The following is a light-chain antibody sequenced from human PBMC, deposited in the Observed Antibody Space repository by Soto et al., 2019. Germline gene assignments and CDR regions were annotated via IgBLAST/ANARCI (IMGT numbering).Light chain of an antibody. CDR2: GAS. CDR3: QQYDVSPLT. CDR1: QSGSTY. Sequence: EIMLTQSPCTLSLSPGERAILSCRASQSGSTYLAWYQQKPGQAPRLLIYGASSRATGIPDRFSGSGSGTDFALTISSLEPEDFAMYYCQQYDVSPLTFGHGTKVAIK. V-gene: IGKV3-20*01. J-gene: IGKJ3*01.